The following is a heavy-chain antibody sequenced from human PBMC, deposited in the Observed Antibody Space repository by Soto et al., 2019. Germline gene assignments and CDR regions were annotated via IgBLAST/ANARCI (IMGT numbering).Heavy chain of an antibody. CDR2: INHSGST. D-gene: IGHD3-3*01. J-gene: IGHJ4*02. Sequence: PSETLSLTCAVYGGSFSGYYWSLIRQPPGKGLEWIGEINHSGSTNYNPSLKSRVTISVDTSKNQFSLKLSSVTAADTAVYYCARALKIFGSVDYWGQGTLVTVSS. V-gene: IGHV4-34*01. CDR3: ARALKIFGSVDY. CDR1: GGSFSGYY.